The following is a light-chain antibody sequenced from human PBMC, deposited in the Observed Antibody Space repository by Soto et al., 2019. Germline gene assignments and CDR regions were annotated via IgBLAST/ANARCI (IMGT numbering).Light chain of an antibody. V-gene: IGKV3-20*01. Sequence: EIVLTQSPGTLSASPGERATLSCRASQSVSSSYLAWYQQKPGQAPRLLIYGASSRATGIPDRFSGRGSGTEFTLTISRLEPEDFAVYYCQHYGSSLWTFGQGTKVEIK. CDR3: QHYGSSLWT. CDR1: QSVSSSY. CDR2: GAS. J-gene: IGKJ1*01.